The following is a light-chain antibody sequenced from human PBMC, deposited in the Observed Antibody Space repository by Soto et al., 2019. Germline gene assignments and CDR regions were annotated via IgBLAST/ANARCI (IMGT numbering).Light chain of an antibody. CDR2: KAS. V-gene: IGKV1-5*03. CDR1: QSISSW. J-gene: IGKJ4*01. Sequence: DIQMTQSLSTLSASVGDRVTITCRASQSISSWLAWYQQKPGKAPKLLIYKASSLESGVPSRFSGSGSGTEFTLTINSLQPDDFAAYYCHHSYRTPVTFGGGTRVEIK. CDR3: HHSYRTPVT.